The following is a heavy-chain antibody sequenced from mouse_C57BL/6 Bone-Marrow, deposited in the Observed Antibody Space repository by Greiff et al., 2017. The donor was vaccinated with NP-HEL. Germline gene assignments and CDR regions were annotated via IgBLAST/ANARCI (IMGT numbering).Heavy chain of an antibody. V-gene: IGHV1-81*01. J-gene: IGHJ1*03. CDR2: IYPRSGNT. D-gene: IGHD2-3*01. Sequence: QVQLQQSGAELARPGASVKLSCKASGYTFTSYGISWVKQRTGQGLEWIGEIYPRSGNTYYNEKFKGKATLTADKSSSTAYMELRSLTSEDSAVYFCARRDDGYYWYFDVWGTGTTVTVSS. CDR3: ARRDDGYYWYFDV. CDR1: GYTFTSYG.